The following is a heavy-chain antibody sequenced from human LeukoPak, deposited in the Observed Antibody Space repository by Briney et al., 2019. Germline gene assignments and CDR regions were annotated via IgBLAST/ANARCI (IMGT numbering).Heavy chain of an antibody. CDR3: ASPRSSSGWDGDFDY. V-gene: IGHV4-4*07. J-gene: IGHJ4*02. CDR1: GGSISGKY. Sequence: SETLSLTCIVSGGSISGKYWSWIRQPAGKGLEWIGRINTRGNTNYNPSLKSRVTMSADTSKNQFSLELTSVTAADTAVYYCASPRSSSGWDGDFDYWGQGTLVTVSS. D-gene: IGHD6-19*01. CDR2: INTRGNT.